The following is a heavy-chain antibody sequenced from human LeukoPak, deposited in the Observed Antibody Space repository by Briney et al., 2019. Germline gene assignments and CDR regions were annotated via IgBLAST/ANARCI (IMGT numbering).Heavy chain of an antibody. Sequence: SVKVSCKASGGTFSSYAISWVRQAPGQGLEWMGGIIPIFETPGYAQKFQGRVTITADQSTSTAYMQLSSLRSEDTAVYYCASFSDSSGYQFDYWGQGTLVTVSS. CDR1: GGTFSSYA. D-gene: IGHD3-22*01. CDR2: IIPIFETP. V-gene: IGHV1-69*01. J-gene: IGHJ4*02. CDR3: ASFSDSSGYQFDY.